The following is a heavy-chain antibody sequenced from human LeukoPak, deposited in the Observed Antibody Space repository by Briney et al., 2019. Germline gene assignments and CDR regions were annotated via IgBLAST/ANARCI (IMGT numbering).Heavy chain of an antibody. D-gene: IGHD3-10*01. CDR1: GYSFADYW. Sequence: GESVKISCKASGYSFADYWIGWVRQMPGKGLEWMGIIYPGDSDTRYSPSFQGQVTISADKSISTAYLQWSSLKASDTAIYYCARADQLRWFGDPRRPYYYGLDVWGQGTTVTVSS. CDR3: ARADQLRWFGDPRRPYYYGLDV. CDR2: IYPGDSDT. J-gene: IGHJ6*02. V-gene: IGHV5-51*01.